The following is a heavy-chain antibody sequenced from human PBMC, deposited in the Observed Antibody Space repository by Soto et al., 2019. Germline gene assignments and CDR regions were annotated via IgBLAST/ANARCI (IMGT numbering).Heavy chain of an antibody. Sequence: PGGSLRLSCAASGFTFSSYGMHWVRQAPGKGLEWVAVISYDGSNKYYADSVKGRFTISRDNSKNTLYLQMNSLRAEDTAVYYCAKLTTVTALDDYWGQGTLVTVSS. CDR1: GFTFSSYG. D-gene: IGHD4-17*01. CDR3: AKLTTVTALDDY. J-gene: IGHJ4*02. V-gene: IGHV3-30*18. CDR2: ISYDGSNK.